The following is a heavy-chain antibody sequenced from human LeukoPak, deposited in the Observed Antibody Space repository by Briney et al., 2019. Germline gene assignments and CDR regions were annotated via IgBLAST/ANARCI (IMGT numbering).Heavy chain of an antibody. D-gene: IGHD2-8*02. CDR1: GGSFSGYY. CDR3: ARDPPSGVLVTGHYGMDV. J-gene: IGHJ6*02. CDR2: IYYSGST. V-gene: IGHV4-34*01. Sequence: PSETLSLTCAVYGGSFSGYYWSWIRQPPGKGLEWIGSIYYSGSTYYNPSLKSRVTISVDTSKNQFSLKLSSVTAADTAVYYCARDPPSGVLVTGHYGMDVWGQGTTVTVSS.